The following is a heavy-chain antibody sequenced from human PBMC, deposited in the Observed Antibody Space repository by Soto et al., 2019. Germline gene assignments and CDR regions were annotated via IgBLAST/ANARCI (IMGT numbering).Heavy chain of an antibody. D-gene: IGHD3-22*01. CDR1: GFTFTNAW. J-gene: IGHJ3*01. Sequence: PGRSLRLSCAASGFTFTNAWMTWDSQAPGKGLGWVGRIMSRASGETGHYAAPVKGRFTISRDDSKNSVYLQMNSLKTEDSALYFCSKGYAENSGYHGDDADDVWGQGTMVTVSS. CDR2: IMSRASGETG. V-gene: IGHV3-15*01. CDR3: SKGYAENSGYHGDDADDV.